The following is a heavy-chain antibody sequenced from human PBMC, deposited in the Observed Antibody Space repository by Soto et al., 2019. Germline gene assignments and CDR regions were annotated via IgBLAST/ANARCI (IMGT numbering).Heavy chain of an antibody. Sequence: QVQLQESGPGLVKPSWTLSLTCAVSGGSISSSKWWSWVRQPPGKGLEWIGQIYHGGSSAYNPSLKSRVTTSIDKSKNQFSRKLSSVTAADTAVYYCARDRDSSDTGGMDVWGQGNTVTVSS. CDR3: ARDRDSSDTGGMDV. CDR2: IYHGGSS. J-gene: IGHJ6*02. CDR1: GGSISSSKW. D-gene: IGHD3-22*01. V-gene: IGHV4-4*02.